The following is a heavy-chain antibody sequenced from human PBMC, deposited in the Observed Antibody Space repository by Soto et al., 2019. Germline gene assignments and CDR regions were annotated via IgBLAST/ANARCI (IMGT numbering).Heavy chain of an antibody. CDR1: GYTFTSYA. J-gene: IGHJ6*02. CDR3: ASYGSGSYYITPGMDV. D-gene: IGHD3-10*01. CDR2: INAGNGNT. Sequence: QVKLVQSGAEVKKPGASVKVSCKASGYTFTSYAMHWVRQAPGQRLEWMGWINAGNGNTKYSQKFQGRVTITRDTSASTAYMELSSLRSEDTAVYYCASYGSGSYYITPGMDVWGQGTTVTVSS. V-gene: IGHV1-3*01.